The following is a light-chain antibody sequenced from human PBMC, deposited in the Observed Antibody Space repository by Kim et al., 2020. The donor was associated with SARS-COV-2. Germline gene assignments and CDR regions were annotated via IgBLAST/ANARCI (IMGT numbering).Light chain of an antibody. CDR3: QQFGSSSMYT. CDR1: QSVGSNS. V-gene: IGKV3-20*01. CDR2: GAS. J-gene: IGKJ2*01. Sequence: SPGERATLSCRASQSVGSNSLAWYQQKPGQAPRLLIYGASSRATGIPDRFSGSGSGTDFTLTISRLEPEDFAVYYCQQFGSSSMYTFGQGTKLEIK.